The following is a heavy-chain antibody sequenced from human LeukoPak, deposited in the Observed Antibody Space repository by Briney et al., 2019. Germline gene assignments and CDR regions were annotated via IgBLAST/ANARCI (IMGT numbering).Heavy chain of an antibody. J-gene: IGHJ3*02. V-gene: IGHV4-4*07. Sequence: AETLSLICTVSGDSMSNYYWSWIRQPAGKGLEWIGRIYTSGTTAYNPSLKSRVTMSMDKSKDQFSLKVTSVAAADTAIYYCARGMTFYYDSRGYYGALDIWGQGTMVPVSS. CDR3: ARGMTFYYDSRGYYGALDI. CDR1: GDSMSNYY. D-gene: IGHD3-22*01. CDR2: IYTSGTT.